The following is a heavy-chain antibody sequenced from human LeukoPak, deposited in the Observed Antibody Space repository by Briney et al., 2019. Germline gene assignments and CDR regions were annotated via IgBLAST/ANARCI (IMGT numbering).Heavy chain of an antibody. CDR2: ISGSGGST. CDR3: AREGNTNSLWVKWFDP. V-gene: IGHV3-23*01. D-gene: IGHD4-23*01. Sequence: PGGSLRLSCAASGFTFSSYAMSWVRQAPGKGLEWVSVISGSGGSTYYADSVKGRFTISRDNSKNTLYLQMDSLRAEDAAIYYCAREGNTNSLWVKWFDPWGQGTLVTVSS. CDR1: GFTFSSYA. J-gene: IGHJ5*02.